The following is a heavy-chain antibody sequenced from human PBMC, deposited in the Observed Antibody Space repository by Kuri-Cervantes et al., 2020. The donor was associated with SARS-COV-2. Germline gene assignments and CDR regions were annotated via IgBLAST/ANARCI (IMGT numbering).Heavy chain of an antibody. D-gene: IGHD3-22*01. CDR1: VYTFTGYY. CDR2: INPNSGGT. Sequence: ASVKVSCKSSVYTFTGYYMHWVRQAPGTGIEWVGWINPNSGGTNYAQMFQGWVTMTRETCNNTVYTVLRRPRSDDTAVYYCAGSTPFRRLVVISLGGAFDIWGQGTMVTVS. V-gene: IGHV1-2*04. J-gene: IGHJ3*02. CDR3: AGSTPFRRLVVISLGGAFDI.